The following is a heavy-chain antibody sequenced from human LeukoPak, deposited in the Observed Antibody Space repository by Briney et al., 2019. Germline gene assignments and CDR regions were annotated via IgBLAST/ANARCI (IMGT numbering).Heavy chain of an antibody. Sequence: GGYLRLYCAASGFIFNNYPMHWVRQPPGKGLEWVAVISYDGSEKYYIDSVKGRFTISRDNPKNTLYLQMNNLRPDDTALYYCVRYSSSNYFHYWGQGPLFTVSS. J-gene: IGHJ4*02. V-gene: IGHV3-30-3*01. CDR3: VRYSSSNYFHY. D-gene: IGHD6-13*01. CDR1: GFIFNNYP. CDR2: ISYDGSEK.